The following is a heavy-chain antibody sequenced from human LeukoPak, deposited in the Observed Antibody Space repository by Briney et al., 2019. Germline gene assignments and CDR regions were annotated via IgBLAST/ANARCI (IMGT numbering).Heavy chain of an antibody. CDR2: IYSGGST. J-gene: IGHJ6*02. Sequence: GGSLRLSCAASGFTFSSNYMSWVRQAPGKGLEWVSVIYSGGSTYYADSVKGRFTISRHNSKNTLYLQMNSLRAENTAVYYCASGYDFWSGYGDYYYYGMDVWGQGTTVTVSS. CDR3: ASGYDFWSGYGDYYYYGMDV. V-gene: IGHV3-53*04. D-gene: IGHD3-3*01. CDR1: GFTFSSNY.